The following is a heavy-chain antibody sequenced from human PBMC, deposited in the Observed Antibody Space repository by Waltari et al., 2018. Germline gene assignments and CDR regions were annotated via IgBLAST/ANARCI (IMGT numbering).Heavy chain of an antibody. Sequence: QVQLVQSGAEVKKPGASMKVSCKASGYTFTSYGISWVRQAPGQGLEWMGWISAYNSNTNYAQKLQGRVTMTTDTSTNTAYMELSSLRSEDTAVYYCAADREYDFWSGPPFWFDPWGQGTLVTVSS. CDR2: ISAYNSNT. J-gene: IGHJ5*02. V-gene: IGHV1-18*01. CDR1: GYTFTSYG. CDR3: AADREYDFWSGPPFWFDP. D-gene: IGHD3-3*01.